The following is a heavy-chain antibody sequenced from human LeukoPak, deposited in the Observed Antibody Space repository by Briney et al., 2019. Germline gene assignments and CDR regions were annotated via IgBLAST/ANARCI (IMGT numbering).Heavy chain of an antibody. CDR3: ARADAFSGDH. J-gene: IGHJ4*02. Sequence: PGGSLRLSCVASGFTFGNFWMSWVRHSPGRGREWVANIHPEGDEKYHVASLMGRFTISRDNAESSLFLQMNGLRAEDTAVYYCARADAFSGDHWGQGTLVTVSS. CDR2: IHPEGDEK. CDR1: GFTFGNFW. V-gene: IGHV3-7*04.